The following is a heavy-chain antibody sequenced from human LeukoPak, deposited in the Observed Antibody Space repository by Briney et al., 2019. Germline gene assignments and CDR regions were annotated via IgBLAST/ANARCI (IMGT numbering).Heavy chain of an antibody. Sequence: GGSLRLSCTASGFTFGDYAMSWVRQAPGKGLEWVGFIRSKAYGGTTEYAASVKGRFTISRDNSKSIAYLQMNSLKTEDTAVYYCTPRDVDYWGQGTLVTVSS. CDR3: TPRDVDY. V-gene: IGHV3-49*04. CDR1: GFTFGDYA. CDR2: IRSKAYGGTT. J-gene: IGHJ4*02.